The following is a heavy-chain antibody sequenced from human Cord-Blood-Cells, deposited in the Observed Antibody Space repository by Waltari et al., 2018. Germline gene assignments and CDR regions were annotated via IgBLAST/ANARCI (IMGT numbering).Heavy chain of an antibody. CDR2: ISAYNGNT. D-gene: IGHD7-27*01. J-gene: IGHJ3*02. CDR1: GYTFTSYG. V-gene: IGHV1-18*01. CDR3: AAELGTGVAFDI. Sequence: QVQLVQSGAEVKKPGASVKVSCKASGYTFTSYGISWVRQAPGQGLEWMGWISAYNGNTNNARKLQGRVTMATDTSTSTAYMELRSLRSDDTAVDYCAAELGTGVAFDIWGQGTMVTVSS.